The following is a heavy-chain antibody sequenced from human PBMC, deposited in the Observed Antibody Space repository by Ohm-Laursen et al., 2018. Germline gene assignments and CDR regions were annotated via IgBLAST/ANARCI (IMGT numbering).Heavy chain of an antibody. J-gene: IGHJ6*02. CDR2: ISWNSGSI. CDR3: AKDSRSYGMDV. V-gene: IGHV3-9*01. Sequence: SLRLSCAASGFRFDDYAMHWVRQAPGKGLEWVSGISWNSGSIGYADSVKGRFTISRDNAKNSLYLQMNSLRAEDTALYYCAKDSRSYGMDVWGQGTTVTVSS. CDR1: GFRFDDYA.